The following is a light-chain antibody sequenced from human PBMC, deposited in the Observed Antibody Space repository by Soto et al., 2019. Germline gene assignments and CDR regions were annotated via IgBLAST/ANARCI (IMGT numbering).Light chain of an antibody. CDR2: KAS. Sequence: DIQMTQSPSSLSASVEDRVIITFRASQSISNHLNWYQQKPGKAPKLLIYKASSLESGVPSRFSGSGSGTEFTLTISSLQPDDFATYYCQQYNSYLTFGGGTKVDIK. J-gene: IGKJ4*01. V-gene: IGKV1-5*03. CDR3: QQYNSYLT. CDR1: QSISNH.